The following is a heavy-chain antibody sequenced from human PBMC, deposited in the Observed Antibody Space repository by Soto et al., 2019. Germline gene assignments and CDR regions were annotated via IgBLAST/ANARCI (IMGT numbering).Heavy chain of an antibody. CDR2: VKQDGSQN. CDR1: GFTFSNYW. D-gene: IGHD6-19*01. V-gene: IGHV3-7*01. CDR3: ARDHINGWNLDY. Sequence: EVQLVESGGGLVQPGGSLRLSCAASGFTFSNYWMSWVRQAPGKGLEWVANVKQDGSQNYYVDSVKGRFTTSRDNTKNSFYLQMNRLRAEDAAVYYCARDHINGWNLDYWGRGTLVTVSS. J-gene: IGHJ4*02.